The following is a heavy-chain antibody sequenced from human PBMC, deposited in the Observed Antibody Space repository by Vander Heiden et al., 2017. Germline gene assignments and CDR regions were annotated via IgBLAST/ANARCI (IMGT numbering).Heavy chain of an antibody. D-gene: IGHD1-26*01. CDR1: GFSLSNFA. CDR2: ISPSGGIT. J-gene: IGHJ6*02. V-gene: IGHV3-23*01. Sequence: EVTLLQSGGGLTQPGGSLRLSCEAYGFSLSNFAMTWVRQAPGKGLEWLSVISPSGGITFYADSVKGRVTVSRDNSKNTMFLDMNNLRVEDTALYFCAKNRSNVGGRDGMDVWGPGTTVIVSS. CDR3: AKNRSNVGGRDGMDV.